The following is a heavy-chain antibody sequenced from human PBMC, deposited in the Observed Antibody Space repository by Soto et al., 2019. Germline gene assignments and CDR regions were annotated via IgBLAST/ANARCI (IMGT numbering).Heavy chain of an antibody. CDR2: ISYDGSNK. CDR3: AKGWLQFNYYSYGMDV. D-gene: IGHD5-12*01. V-gene: IGHV3-30*18. J-gene: IGHJ6*02. Sequence: QVQLVETGGGVVQPGRSLRLSCAASGFTFSSYGMHWVRQAPGKGLEWVAVISYDGSNKYYADSVKGRFTISRDNSKNTLYLQMNSLRAEDTAVYYCAKGWLQFNYYSYGMDVWGQGTTVTVSS. CDR1: GFTFSSYG.